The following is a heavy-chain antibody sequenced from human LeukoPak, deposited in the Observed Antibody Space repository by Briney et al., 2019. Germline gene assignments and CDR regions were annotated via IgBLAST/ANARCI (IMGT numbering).Heavy chain of an antibody. Sequence: GGSLRLSCAASGFTFSSYGMHWVRQAPGKGLGWVAFIRYDGSNKYYADSVKGRFTISRDNSKNTLYLQMNSLRAEDTAVYYCAKDHWATTASVCDYWGQGTLVTVSS. J-gene: IGHJ4*02. CDR3: AKDHWATTASVCDY. V-gene: IGHV3-30*02. CDR2: IRYDGSNK. CDR1: GFTFSSYG. D-gene: IGHD3-16*01.